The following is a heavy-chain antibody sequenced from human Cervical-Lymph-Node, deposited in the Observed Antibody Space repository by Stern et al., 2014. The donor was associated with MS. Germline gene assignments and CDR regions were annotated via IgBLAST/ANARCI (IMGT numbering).Heavy chain of an antibody. CDR3: ALSSETSDRWYSLGYDL. Sequence: QVQLVQSRGEVAKPGSSVKVSCKASGGTFSTFPSSWVRQAPGQGLEWIGGIFPVFGTPTYAQEFRGRITITAYVSTITVYMELSSLRSDDTAVYYCALSSETSDRWYSLGYDLWAQGTLVTVSS. CDR1: GGTFSTFP. CDR2: IFPVFGTP. J-gene: IGHJ5*02. V-gene: IGHV1-69*01. D-gene: IGHD6-13*01.